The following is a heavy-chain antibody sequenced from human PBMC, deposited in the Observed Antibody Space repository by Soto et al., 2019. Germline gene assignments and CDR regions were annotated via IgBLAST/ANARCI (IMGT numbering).Heavy chain of an antibody. CDR1: GFTFSSYC. D-gene: IGHD6-19*01. CDR3: ARGTGYSSGWYPVSGMDV. CDR2: IWYDGSNK. Sequence: PGGSLRLSCAASGFTFSSYCMHWVRQAPGKGLEWVAVIWYDGSNKYYADSVKGRFTIFRDNSKNTLYLQMNSLRAEDTAVYYCARGTGYSSGWYPVSGMDVWGQGTTVTVSS. V-gene: IGHV3-33*01. J-gene: IGHJ6*02.